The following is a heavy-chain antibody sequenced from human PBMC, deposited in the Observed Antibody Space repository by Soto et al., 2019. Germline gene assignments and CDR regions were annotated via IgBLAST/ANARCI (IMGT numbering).Heavy chain of an antibody. J-gene: IGHJ4*02. CDR1: GYTFTTYD. CDR2: MSPHNGNT. D-gene: IGHD6-25*01. Sequence: VASVKVSCKASGYTFTTYDIHWVRQATGQGLEWMGWMSPHNGNTGFAQKFRGRVTIDRNTSISTAYMELSGLGSEDTAVYYCARRKERSGPHYFDYWGQGTLVTVSS. CDR3: ARRKERSGPHYFDY. V-gene: IGHV1-8*01.